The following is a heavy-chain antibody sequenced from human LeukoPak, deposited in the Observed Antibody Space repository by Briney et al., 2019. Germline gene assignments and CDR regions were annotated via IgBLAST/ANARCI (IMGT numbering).Heavy chain of an antibody. CDR2: ISGSGGST. Sequence: GGSLRLSCAASGFTFSSYAMSWVRQAPGKGLEWVSAISGSGGSTYYADSVKGRFTISRDNSKNSLYLQMNSLRAEDTAVYYCARDLYYDSSGLWGQGTLVTVSS. J-gene: IGHJ4*02. CDR3: ARDLYYDSSGL. CDR1: GFTFSSYA. D-gene: IGHD3-22*01. V-gene: IGHV3-23*01.